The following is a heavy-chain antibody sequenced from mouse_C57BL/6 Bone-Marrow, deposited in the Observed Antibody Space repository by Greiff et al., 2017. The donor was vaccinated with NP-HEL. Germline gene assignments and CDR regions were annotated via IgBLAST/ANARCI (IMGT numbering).Heavy chain of an antibody. CDR2: INPSSGYT. Sequence: QVQLQQSGAELAKRGASVKLSCKASGYTFTSYWMHWVKQRPGQGLEWIGYINPSSGYTKYNQKFKDKATLTADKSSSTAYMQLSSLTYEDSAVYYCAILLWFSRYYAMDYWGQGTSVTVSS. J-gene: IGHJ4*01. CDR1: GYTFTSYW. V-gene: IGHV1-7*01. CDR3: AILLWFSRYYAMDY. D-gene: IGHD2-2*01.